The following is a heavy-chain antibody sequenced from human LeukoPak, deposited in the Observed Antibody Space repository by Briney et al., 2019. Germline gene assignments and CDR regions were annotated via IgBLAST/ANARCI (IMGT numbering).Heavy chain of an antibody. Sequence: ASVKVSXKVSRYTLTELSMHWVRQAPGKGLEWMGGFDPEDGETIYAQKFQGRVTMTEDTSTDTAYMELSSLRSEDTAVYYCATDVLRGFDPWGQGTLVTVSS. CDR1: RYTLTELS. CDR3: ATDVLRGFDP. CDR2: FDPEDGET. J-gene: IGHJ5*02. V-gene: IGHV1-24*01. D-gene: IGHD2-15*01.